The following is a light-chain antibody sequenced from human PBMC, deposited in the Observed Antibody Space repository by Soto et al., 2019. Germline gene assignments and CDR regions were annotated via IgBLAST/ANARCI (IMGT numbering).Light chain of an antibody. Sequence: IVLTQSPSTLSLSPGERATLSCRASQSVSSNYLGWYQQKPGQAPRLLIYGASSRATGIPDRYSGSGSGTDFTLTISRLEPEDFAVYYCQQYGSSPFTFGPGTKVDIK. V-gene: IGKV3-20*01. CDR2: GAS. CDR3: QQYGSSPFT. J-gene: IGKJ3*01. CDR1: QSVSSNY.